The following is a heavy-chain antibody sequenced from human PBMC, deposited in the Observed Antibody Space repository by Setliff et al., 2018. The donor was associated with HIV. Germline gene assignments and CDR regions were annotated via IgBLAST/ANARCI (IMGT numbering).Heavy chain of an antibody. CDR3: ARGSGSY. J-gene: IGHJ4*02. D-gene: IGHD3-10*01. V-gene: IGHV3-7*03. CDR1: GFMFSNYW. Sequence: PGGSLRLSCAASGFMFSNYWMSWGRQAPGKGLEWVANIKEDGSEKYYVDSMKGRFTISRDNAKNSLYLQMDGLRAEDTAVYYCARGSGSYWGQGTLVTVSS. CDR2: IKEDGSEK.